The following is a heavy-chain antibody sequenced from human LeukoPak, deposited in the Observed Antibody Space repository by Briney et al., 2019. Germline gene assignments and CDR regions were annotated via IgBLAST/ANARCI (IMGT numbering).Heavy chain of an antibody. Sequence: GASVEVSCKVSGYRFTDHLTHWIRQAPGQGLEWMGWINPNTGDTRSAQKFQGRVAMTRDASITTTYMELTGLESGDGAMYFCTRDLRIAPAVAFFDSWGQGTRVTVSS. CDR1: GYRFTDHL. D-gene: IGHD2-15*01. CDR2: INPNTGDT. CDR3: TRDLRIAPAVAFFDS. J-gene: IGHJ4*02. V-gene: IGHV1-2*02.